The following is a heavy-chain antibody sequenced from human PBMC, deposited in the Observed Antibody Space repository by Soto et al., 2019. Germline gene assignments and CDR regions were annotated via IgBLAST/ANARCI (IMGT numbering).Heavy chain of an antibody. CDR2: INHSGST. D-gene: IGHD3-16*01. Sequence: KPSETLSLTCAVYGGSFSGYYWSWIRQPPGKGLEWIGEINHSGSTNYNPSLKSRVTISVDTSKNQFSLKLSSVTAADTAVYYCARGPFGPRYYYYYYGMDVWGQGTTVTVSS. V-gene: IGHV4-34*01. J-gene: IGHJ6*02. CDR3: ARGPFGPRYYYYYYGMDV. CDR1: GGSFSGYY.